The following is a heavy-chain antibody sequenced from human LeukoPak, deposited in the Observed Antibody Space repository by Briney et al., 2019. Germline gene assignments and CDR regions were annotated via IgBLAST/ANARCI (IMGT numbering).Heavy chain of an antibody. J-gene: IGHJ4*02. Sequence: SVKVSCKASGGTFSSYAISWVRQAPGQGLEWMGRIIPIFGTANYAQKFQGRVTITTDESTSTAYMELSSLRSEDTAVYYCASSSSGSGLRKRVRFTTFDYWGQGTLVTVSS. CDR2: IIPIFGTA. D-gene: IGHD6-19*01. CDR1: GGTFSSYA. CDR3: ASSSSGSGLRKRVRFTTFDY. V-gene: IGHV1-69*05.